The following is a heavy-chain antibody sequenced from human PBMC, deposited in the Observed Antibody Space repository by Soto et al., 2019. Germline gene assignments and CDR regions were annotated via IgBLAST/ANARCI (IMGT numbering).Heavy chain of an antibody. D-gene: IGHD4-17*01. CDR3: AREQGYGDYEDAEPFDY. J-gene: IGHJ4*02. Sequence: QVQLVQSGAEVKKPGASVKVSCKASGYTFTRYGISWVRQAPGQGLEWMGWISAYNGNTNYAQKLQGRVTMTTDTPTSTADMELRSLRSDDTAVYYCAREQGYGDYEDAEPFDYWGQGTLVTVPS. CDR1: GYTFTRYG. V-gene: IGHV1-18*01. CDR2: ISAYNGNT.